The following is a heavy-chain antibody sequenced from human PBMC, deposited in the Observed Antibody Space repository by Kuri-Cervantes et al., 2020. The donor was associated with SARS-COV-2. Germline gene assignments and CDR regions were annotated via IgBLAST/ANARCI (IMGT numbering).Heavy chain of an antibody. Sequence: SETLSLTCAVYGGSFSGYYWSWIRQPPGKGLEWIGEINHSGSTNYNPSLKSRVTISVDRSKNQFSLKLSSVTAADTAVYYCAREDSTGCYDYWGQGTLVTVSS. CDR3: AREDSTGCYDY. J-gene: IGHJ4*02. D-gene: IGHD2-2*01. V-gene: IGHV4-34*01. CDR2: INHSGST. CDR1: GGSFSGYY.